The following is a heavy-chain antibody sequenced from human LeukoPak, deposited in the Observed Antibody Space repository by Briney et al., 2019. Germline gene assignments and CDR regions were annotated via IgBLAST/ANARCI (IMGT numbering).Heavy chain of an antibody. V-gene: IGHV1-2*02. CDR1: GYTFTGYY. D-gene: IGHD2-2*01. CDR2: INPNRGGT. Sequence: ASVKVSCKASGYTFTGYYLHWVRQAPGQGLEWMGWINPNRGGTDYAQKFQGRDTMTRDTSITTAYMELSSLRSDDTAVYYCARGASLPTALFDSWGQGTLVTVSS. CDR3: ARGASLPTALFDS. J-gene: IGHJ4*02.